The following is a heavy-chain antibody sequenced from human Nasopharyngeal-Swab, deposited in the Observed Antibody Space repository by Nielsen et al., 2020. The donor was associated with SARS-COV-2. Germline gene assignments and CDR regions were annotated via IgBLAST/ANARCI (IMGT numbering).Heavy chain of an antibody. CDR1: GFIFSGSS. CDR2: IRSKGTSYAT. CDR3: ARAKDDSSGSLFDY. V-gene: IGHV3-73*01. D-gene: IGHD3-22*01. Sequence: GGSLRLSCAASGFIFSGSSMHWVRQASGKGLEWIARIRSKGTSYATVYAASMKGRFTISRDDSKNTAYLQMSSLKTEDTAVYYCARAKDDSSGSLFDYWGQGNLATVSS. J-gene: IGHJ4*02.